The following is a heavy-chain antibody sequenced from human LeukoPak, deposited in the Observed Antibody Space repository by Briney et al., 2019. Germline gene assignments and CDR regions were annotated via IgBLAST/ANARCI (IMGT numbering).Heavy chain of an antibody. CDR1: GFTFSCYW. CDR3: ARVGYDILTGYYGYFDY. V-gene: IGHV3-7*03. J-gene: IGHJ4*02. D-gene: IGHD3-9*01. CDR2: IKQDGSEK. Sequence: GGSLRLSCAASGFTFSCYWMSWVRQAPGKGLEWVANIKQDGSEKYYVDSVKGRFTISRDNAKNSLYLQMNSLRAEDTAVYYCARVGYDILTGYYGYFDYWGQGTLVTVSS.